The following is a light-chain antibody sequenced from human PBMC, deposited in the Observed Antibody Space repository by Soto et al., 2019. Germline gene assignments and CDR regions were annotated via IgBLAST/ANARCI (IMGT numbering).Light chain of an antibody. CDR2: RNN. CDR3: AAWDDSLSVYV. V-gene: IGLV1-47*01. Sequence: QSVLTQPPSASGTPGQRVTISCSGSSSNIGSNYVYWYQQLPGTAPKLLIYRNNQRPSGVPDRFSGSKSGTSASLAISELRSEDEADYYCAAWDDSLSVYVFGTGTKLTVL. CDR1: SSNIGSNY. J-gene: IGLJ1*01.